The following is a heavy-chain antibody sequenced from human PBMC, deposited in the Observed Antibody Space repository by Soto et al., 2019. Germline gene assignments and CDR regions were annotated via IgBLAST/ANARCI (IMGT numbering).Heavy chain of an antibody. Sequence: GGSLRLSCSASGFIFSDYAMHWVRQAPGKGLEWVSSISGSSSYIYYADSVKGRFTISRDNAKNSLYLQMNSLRAEDTAVYYCARDRYSSSWYSPYYYYGMDVWGQGTTVTVSS. CDR1: GFIFSDYA. J-gene: IGHJ6*02. D-gene: IGHD6-13*01. CDR3: ARDRYSSSWYSPYYYYGMDV. CDR2: ISGSSSYI. V-gene: IGHV3-21*01.